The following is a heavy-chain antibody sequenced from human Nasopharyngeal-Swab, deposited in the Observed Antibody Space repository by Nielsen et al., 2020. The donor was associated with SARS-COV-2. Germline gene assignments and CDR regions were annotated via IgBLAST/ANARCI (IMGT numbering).Heavy chain of an antibody. Sequence: GESLKISCAASGFTVSSNYMSWVRQAPGKGLEWVSVIYSGGSTYYADSVKGRFTISRDNSKNTLYLQMNSLRAEDTAVYYCARDRRDFWSGYYDWYFDLWGRGTLVTVSS. CDR1: GFTVSSNY. CDR2: IYSGGST. V-gene: IGHV3-53*01. J-gene: IGHJ2*01. CDR3: ARDRRDFWSGYYDWYFDL. D-gene: IGHD3-3*01.